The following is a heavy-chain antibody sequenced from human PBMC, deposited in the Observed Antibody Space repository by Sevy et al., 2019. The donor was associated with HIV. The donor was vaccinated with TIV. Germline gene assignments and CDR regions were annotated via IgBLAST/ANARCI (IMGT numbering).Heavy chain of an antibody. J-gene: IGHJ3*02. Sequence: GGSLRLSCAASGFTVADSYMSWVRQGPGKGLQWVSIIYSGDRTYYADSVKGRFTISRDNSKNTLYLQMNSLRAEDTAVYFCARLSVYYYDSSGYYTIRNAFDIWGQGTKVTVSS. V-gene: IGHV3-53*01. D-gene: IGHD3-22*01. CDR1: GFTVADSY. CDR3: ARLSVYYYDSSGYYTIRNAFDI. CDR2: IYSGDRT.